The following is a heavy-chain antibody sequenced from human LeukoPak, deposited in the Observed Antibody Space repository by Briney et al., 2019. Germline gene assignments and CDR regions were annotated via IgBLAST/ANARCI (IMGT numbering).Heavy chain of an antibody. D-gene: IGHD3-10*01. CDR1: GYTFTGYY. Sequence: GASVKVSCKASGYTFTGYYMHWVRQAPGQRLEWMGWINPNSGGTNYAQKFQGRVTMTRDTSISTAYMELSRLRSDDTAVYYCARAMTRITMVRGVIFSYYMDVWGKGTTVTISS. CDR2: INPNSGGT. J-gene: IGHJ6*03. CDR3: ARAMTRITMVRGVIFSYYMDV. V-gene: IGHV1-2*02.